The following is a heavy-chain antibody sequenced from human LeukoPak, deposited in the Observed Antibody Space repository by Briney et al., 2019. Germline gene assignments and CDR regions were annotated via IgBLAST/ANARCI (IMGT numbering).Heavy chain of an antibody. CDR2: ISYDGTNK. CDR3: ATGASVYYYDSSGPY. Sequence: GGSLRLSCAASGFTFSIYAMHWVRQAPGKGPEWVTLISYDGTNKYYADSVKGRFTISRDNSKNTLYLQMNSLRAEDTAVYYCATGASVYYYDSSGPYWGQGTLVIVSS. CDR1: GFTFSIYA. V-gene: IGHV3-30-3*01. D-gene: IGHD3-22*01. J-gene: IGHJ4*02.